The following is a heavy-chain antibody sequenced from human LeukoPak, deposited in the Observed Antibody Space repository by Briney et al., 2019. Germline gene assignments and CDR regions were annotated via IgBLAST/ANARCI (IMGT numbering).Heavy chain of an antibody. CDR1: GGSISSSSYH. J-gene: IGHJ4*02. Sequence: PSETLSLACTVSGGSISSSSYHWGWIRQPPGKGLEWIGSIYYSGSTYYNPSLKSRVTISVDTSKNQFSLKLSSVTAADTAAYYCARTTSSPRGTGYYWGQGTLVTVSS. CDR3: ARTTSSPRGTGYY. CDR2: IYYSGST. V-gene: IGHV4-39*01. D-gene: IGHD6-13*01.